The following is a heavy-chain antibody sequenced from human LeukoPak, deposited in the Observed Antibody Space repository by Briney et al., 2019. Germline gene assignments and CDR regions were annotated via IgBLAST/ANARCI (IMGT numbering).Heavy chain of an antibody. Sequence: GESLKISCKGSGYSFTSYWISWVRQMPGKGLEWMGRIDPSDSYTNYSPSFQGHVTISADKSISTAYLQWSSPKASDTAMYYCARRPLYGSGSYYTPYFDYWGQGTLVTVSS. CDR2: IDPSDSYT. CDR3: ARRPLYGSGSYYTPYFDY. J-gene: IGHJ4*02. V-gene: IGHV5-10-1*01. D-gene: IGHD3-10*01. CDR1: GYSFTSYW.